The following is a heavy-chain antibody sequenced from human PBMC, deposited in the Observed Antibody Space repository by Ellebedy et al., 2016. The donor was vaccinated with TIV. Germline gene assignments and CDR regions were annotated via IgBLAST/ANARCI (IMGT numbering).Heavy chain of an antibody. J-gene: IGHJ5*02. D-gene: IGHD3-10*01. V-gene: IGHV1-8*01. CDR2: TNPNNGNT. CDR1: GYIFTSYD. Sequence: AASVKVSCKASGYIFTSYDINWVRHATGQGLEWMGWTNPNNGNTEYAQKFQGRVTMTRNTPIITAYLELSSLKSDDTAVYYCAREDGSDVEFLDPWGQGTLVTVAS. CDR3: AREDGSDVEFLDP.